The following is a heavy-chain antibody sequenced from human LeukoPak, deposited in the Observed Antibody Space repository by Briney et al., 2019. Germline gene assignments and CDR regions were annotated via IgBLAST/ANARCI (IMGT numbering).Heavy chain of an antibody. CDR2: ISSSGST. CDR3: ARVALYSSGYLRRFDY. D-gene: IGHD3-22*01. CDR1: GDSISSGDYY. V-gene: IGHV4-61*02. J-gene: IGHJ4*02. Sequence: SETLSLTCTVSGDSISSGDYYWSWIRQPAGKGLEWIGRISSSGSTNYNPSLKSRVTISVDTSKNQFSLKLSSVTAADTAVYYCARVALYSSGYLRRFDYWGQGTLVTVSS.